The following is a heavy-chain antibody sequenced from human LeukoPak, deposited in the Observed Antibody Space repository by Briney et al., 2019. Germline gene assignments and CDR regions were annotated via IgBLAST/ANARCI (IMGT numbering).Heavy chain of an antibody. CDR3: AKDRRVTMIVVAPGYDAFDI. Sequence: GGSLRLSCAASGFTFSSYAMGWVRQAPGKGLEWVSAISGSGGSTYYADSVKGRFTISRDNSKNTLYLQMNSLRAEDTAVYYCAKDRRVTMIVVAPGYDAFDIWGQGTMVTVSS. D-gene: IGHD3-22*01. CDR2: ISGSGGST. V-gene: IGHV3-23*01. J-gene: IGHJ3*02. CDR1: GFTFSSYA.